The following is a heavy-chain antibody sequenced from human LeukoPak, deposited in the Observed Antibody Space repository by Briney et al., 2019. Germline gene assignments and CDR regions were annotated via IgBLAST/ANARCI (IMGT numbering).Heavy chain of an antibody. J-gene: IGHJ4*02. CDR1: GFTFSSYA. CDR3: ARDHFYDSSGYYFRNFDY. V-gene: IGHV3-48*03. D-gene: IGHD3-22*01. Sequence: GGSLRLSCAASGFTFSSYAMSWVRQAPGKGLEWVLYISSSGSTIYYADSVKGRFTISRDNAKNSLYLQMNSLRAEDTAVYYCARDHFYDSSGYYFRNFDYWGQGTLVTVSS. CDR2: ISSSGSTI.